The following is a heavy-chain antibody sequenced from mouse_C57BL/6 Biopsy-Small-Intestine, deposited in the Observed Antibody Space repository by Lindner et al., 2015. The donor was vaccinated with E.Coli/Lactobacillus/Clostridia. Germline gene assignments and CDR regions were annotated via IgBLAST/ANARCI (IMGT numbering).Heavy chain of an antibody. J-gene: IGHJ3*01. D-gene: IGHD1-2*01. CDR3: ARYGWDGWFAY. Sequence: VQLQESGAELARPGASVKMSCKASGYTFTSYTMHWVKQRPGQGLEWIGYINPSSGYTKYNQKFKDKATLTADKSSSTAYMQLSSLTSEDSAVYYCARYGWDGWFAYWGQGTLVTVSA. CDR2: INPSSGYT. V-gene: IGHV1-4*01. CDR1: GYTFTSYT.